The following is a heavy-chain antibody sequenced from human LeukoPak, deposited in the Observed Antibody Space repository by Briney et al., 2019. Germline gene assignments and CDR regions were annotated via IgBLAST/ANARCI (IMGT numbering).Heavy chain of an antibody. D-gene: IGHD4-11*01. J-gene: IGHJ4*02. CDR3: ARYHFYSNPRVN. CDR2: ISSSSSTI. CDR1: GLTFSSYS. V-gene: IGHV3-48*01. Sequence: GGSLRLSCAASGLTFSSYSMNWVRQAPGKGLEWVSYISSSSSTIYYADSVKGRFTISRDNAKNSLYLQMNSLRAEDTAVYYCARYHFYSNPRVNWGQGTLVTVSS.